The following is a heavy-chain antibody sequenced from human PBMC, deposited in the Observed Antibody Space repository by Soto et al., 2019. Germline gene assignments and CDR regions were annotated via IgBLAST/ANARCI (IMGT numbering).Heavy chain of an antibody. CDR3: ASNLGYCTNGVCYFHYYYMDV. Sequence: GGSLRLSCAASGFTFSSYWMHWVRQAPGKGLVWVSRINSDGSSTSYADSVKGRFTISRDNAKNTLYLQMNSLRAEDTAVYYCASNLGYCTNGVCYFHYYYMDVWGKGTTVTVSS. CDR2: INSDGSST. D-gene: IGHD2-8*01. V-gene: IGHV3-74*01. CDR1: GFTFSSYW. J-gene: IGHJ6*03.